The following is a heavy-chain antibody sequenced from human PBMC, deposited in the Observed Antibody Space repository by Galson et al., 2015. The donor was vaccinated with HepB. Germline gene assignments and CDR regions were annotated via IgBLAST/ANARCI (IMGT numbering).Heavy chain of an antibody. D-gene: IGHD2-21*01. Sequence: PALVKPTQPLTLTCTFSVFSLSTNGVGVGWIRPPPGKALEWLALIYWNDDKRYSPSLKSRLTITKDTSKNQVVLTMTNMDPVDTATYYCARRRSRIVVVGEDNWFDPWGQGTLVTVSS. J-gene: IGHJ5*02. CDR2: IYWNDDK. CDR3: ARRRSRIVVVGEDNWFDP. V-gene: IGHV2-5*01. CDR1: VFSLSTNGVG.